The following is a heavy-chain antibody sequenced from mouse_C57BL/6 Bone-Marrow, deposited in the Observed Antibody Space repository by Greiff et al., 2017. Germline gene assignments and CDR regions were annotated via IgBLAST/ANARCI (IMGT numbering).Heavy chain of an antibody. CDR3: ARRGIPLNTLFDY. D-gene: IGHD5-1-1*01. CDR1: GYTFPSYW. J-gene: IGHJ2*01. Sequence: QVQLQQPGAELVKPGASVKLSCKASGYTFPSYWMHWVKQRPGQGLEWIGMIHPNSGSTNYNEKFKSKATLTVDKSSSTAYMQLSSLTSADSAVYYCARRGIPLNTLFDYWGQGTTLTVSS. V-gene: IGHV1-64*01. CDR2: IHPNSGST.